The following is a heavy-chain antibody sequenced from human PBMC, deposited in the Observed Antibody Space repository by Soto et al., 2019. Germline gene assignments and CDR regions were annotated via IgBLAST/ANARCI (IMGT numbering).Heavy chain of an antibody. CDR2: IKQDGSEK. Sequence: VGSLRLSCAASGFTFTTYWMTWVRQAPGKGLEWVANIKQDGSEKFYVGSVRGRFTISRDNAKNSMYLQMNSLRAEDTAVYYCARRSSGRLTTAWAPLDWWGQGTLVTVSS. CDR1: GFTFTTYW. V-gene: IGHV3-7*03. D-gene: IGHD2-15*01. J-gene: IGHJ4*02. CDR3: ARRSSGRLTTAWAPLDW.